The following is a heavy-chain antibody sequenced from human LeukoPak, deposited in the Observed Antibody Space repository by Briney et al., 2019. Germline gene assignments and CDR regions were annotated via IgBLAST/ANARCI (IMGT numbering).Heavy chain of an antibody. D-gene: IGHD6-19*01. J-gene: IGHJ4*02. V-gene: IGHV3-7*01. CDR1: GFTFSSYW. CDR2: IKQDGSEK. CDR3: ARESSPSWGQWLVYGSDY. Sequence: QPGGSLRLSCAASGFTFSSYWMSWVRQAPGKGLERVANIKQDGSEKYYVDSVKGRFTISRDNAKNSLYLQMNSLRAEDTAVYYCARESSPSWGQWLVYGSDYWGQGTLVTVSS.